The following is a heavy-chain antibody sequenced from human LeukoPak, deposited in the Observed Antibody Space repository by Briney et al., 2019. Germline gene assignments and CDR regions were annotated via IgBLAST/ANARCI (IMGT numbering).Heavy chain of an antibody. Sequence: ASVKVSCKASGGTFSSYAISWVRQAPGQGLEWMGGIIPIFGTANYAQKFQGRVTITADESTSTAYMELSSLRSDDTAVYYCARVEYYYDSSGYYFRLGFWGQGTLVTVSS. CDR1: GGTFSSYA. CDR3: ARVEYYYDSSGYYFRLGF. CDR2: IIPIFGTA. J-gene: IGHJ4*02. V-gene: IGHV1-69*13. D-gene: IGHD3-22*01.